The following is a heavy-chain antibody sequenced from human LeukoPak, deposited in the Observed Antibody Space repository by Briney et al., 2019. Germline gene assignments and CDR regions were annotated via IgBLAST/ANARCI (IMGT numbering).Heavy chain of an antibody. J-gene: IGHJ4*02. D-gene: IGHD3-22*01. CDR1: GYTFTSYY. CDR3: ARALYDSSGQVRRLDY. CDR2: INPSGGST. V-gene: IGHV1-46*01. Sequence: ASVKVSCKASGYTFTSYYMHWVRQAPGQGLEWMGIINPSGGSTSYAQKFQGRVTMTTDTSTSTAYMELRRLTSDDTAVYFCARALYDSSGQVRRLDYWGQGTLVTGSS.